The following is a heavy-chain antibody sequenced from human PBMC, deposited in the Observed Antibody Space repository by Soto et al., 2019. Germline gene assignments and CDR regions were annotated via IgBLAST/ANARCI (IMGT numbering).Heavy chain of an antibody. D-gene: IGHD2-2*01. CDR3: ARVVPGAEAWFGP. Sequence: ASVKVSCKASGYTFSNYGITWVRQAPGQPLEWLGWISLYSDGTNYAQKFQGRVSMTTDTSTTTAYMEMRSLRSDDTAVYYCARVVPGAEAWFGPWGQGTLGTV. J-gene: IGHJ5*02. V-gene: IGHV1-18*01. CDR1: GYTFSNYG. CDR2: ISLYSDGT.